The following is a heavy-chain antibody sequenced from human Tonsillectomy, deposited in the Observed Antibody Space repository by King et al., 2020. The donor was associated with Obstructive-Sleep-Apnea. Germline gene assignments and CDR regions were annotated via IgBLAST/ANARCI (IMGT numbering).Heavy chain of an antibody. J-gene: IGHJ4*02. CDR2: MTSSSNDI. CDR1: GFPFSRYT. CDR3: ARDSGSYTTSGDY. D-gene: IGHD1-26*01. Sequence: VQLVESGGGLVKPGGSLRLSGAASGFPFSRYTMYWVRQAPGKGPAWVADMTSSSNDIEYADSVKGRFTVSRDNAKNSMYLQMNSPRAEDTAVYYCARDSGSYTTSGDYWGLGTLVIVSS. V-gene: IGHV3-21*01.